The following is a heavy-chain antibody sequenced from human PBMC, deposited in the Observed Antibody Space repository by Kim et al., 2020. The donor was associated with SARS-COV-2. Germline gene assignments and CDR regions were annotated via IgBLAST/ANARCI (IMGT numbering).Heavy chain of an antibody. CDR1: GFTFSSYG. D-gene: IGHD5-18*01. CDR3: AKDQQLWDVYYYDGVDV. Sequence: GGSLRLSCAASGFTFSSYGMHWVRQAPGKGLEWVAVISYDGSNKYYADSVKGRFTISRDNSKNTLYLQMNSLRAEDTAVYYCAKDQQLWDVYYYDGVDVWGQGTTVSASS. CDR2: ISYDGSNK. J-gene: IGHJ6*02. V-gene: IGHV3-30*18.